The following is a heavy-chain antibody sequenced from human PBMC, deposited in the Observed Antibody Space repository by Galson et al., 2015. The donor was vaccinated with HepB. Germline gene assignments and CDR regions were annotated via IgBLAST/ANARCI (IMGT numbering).Heavy chain of an antibody. J-gene: IGHJ4*02. CDR1: GFTFSSYS. CDR2: ISSSSSYI. V-gene: IGHV3-21*01. CDR3: ARSWQLVRVFDY. Sequence: SLRLSCAASGFTFSSYSMNWVRQAPGKGLEWVSSISSSSSYIYYADSVKGRFTISRDNAKNSLYLQMNSLRAEDTAVYYCARSWQLVRVFDYWGQGTLVTVSS. D-gene: IGHD6-6*01.